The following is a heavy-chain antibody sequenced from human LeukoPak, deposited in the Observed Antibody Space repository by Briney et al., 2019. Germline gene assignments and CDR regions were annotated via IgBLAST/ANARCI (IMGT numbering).Heavy chain of an antibody. CDR2: IYTSGST. Sequence: SETLSLTCTVSGGSISSYYWSWIRQPAGKGLEWIGRIYTSGSTNYNPSLESRVTMSVDTSKNQFSLKLSSLTAADTAVYYCARDLVGVVVDAFDIWGQGTMVTVSS. D-gene: IGHD3-3*01. CDR1: GGSISSYY. J-gene: IGHJ3*02. CDR3: ARDLVGVVVDAFDI. V-gene: IGHV4-4*07.